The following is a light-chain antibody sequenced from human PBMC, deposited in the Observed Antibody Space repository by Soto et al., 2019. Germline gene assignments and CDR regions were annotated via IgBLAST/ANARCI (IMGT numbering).Light chain of an antibody. J-gene: IGLJ1*01. CDR3: SSYTTISTYV. CDR1: SSDVGAYDY. Sequence: QSALTQPASVSGSPGQSIAISCTGTSSDVGAYDYVSWYQQHPGKAPQLMIYDVSNRPSGVSNRVSGSKSGNTASLTISGLQAEDEADYYCSSYTTISTYVFGTGTKLTVL. V-gene: IGLV2-14*01. CDR2: DVS.